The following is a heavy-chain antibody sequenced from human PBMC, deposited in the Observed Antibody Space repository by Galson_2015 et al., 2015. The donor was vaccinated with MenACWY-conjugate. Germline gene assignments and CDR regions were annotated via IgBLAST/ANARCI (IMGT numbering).Heavy chain of an antibody. V-gene: IGHV4-61*01. D-gene: IGHD2-2*01. J-gene: IGHJ5*02. Sequence: ETLSLTCTVSGDSVSSRSYCWNWIRQPPGKGLEWIGYLCHSGSTDYNPSLKSRVTISIDTSKNQFSLKLTSVTAADTAVYYCAREDSSPTWSPIDPWGQGTLVTVSS. CDR1: GDSVSSRSYC. CDR3: AREDSSPTWSPIDP. CDR2: LCHSGST.